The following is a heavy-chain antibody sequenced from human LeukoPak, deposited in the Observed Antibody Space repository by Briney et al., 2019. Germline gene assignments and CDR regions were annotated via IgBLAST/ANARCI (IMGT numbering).Heavy chain of an antibody. J-gene: IGHJ3*02. V-gene: IGHV3-9*01. CDR1: GFTFDDYA. D-gene: IGHD3-16*01. CDR3: AKDWGLRDDAFGI. CDR2: ISWNSGSI. Sequence: GGSLRLSCAASGFTFDDYAMHWVRQAPGKGLEWVSGISWNSGSIGYADSVKGRFTISRDNAENSLYLQMNSLRAEDTALYYCAKDWGLRDDAFGIWGQGTMVTVSS.